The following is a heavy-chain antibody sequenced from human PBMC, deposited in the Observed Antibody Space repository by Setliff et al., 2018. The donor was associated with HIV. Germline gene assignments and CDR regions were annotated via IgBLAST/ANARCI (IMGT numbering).Heavy chain of an antibody. D-gene: IGHD6-13*01. CDR1: GYTFTSCF. V-gene: IGHV1-46*01. CDR2: SNPSDGTT. Sequence: ASVKVSCKASGYTFTSCFMHWVRQAPGQGLEYMGISNPSDGTTDYTQKFQYRVPMTSDTSTSTVSMELRSLRSEDTAIYYCVKEYHTTAADTRVTNYFDYWGQGTLVTVSS. CDR3: VKEYHTTAADTRVTNYFDY. J-gene: IGHJ4*02.